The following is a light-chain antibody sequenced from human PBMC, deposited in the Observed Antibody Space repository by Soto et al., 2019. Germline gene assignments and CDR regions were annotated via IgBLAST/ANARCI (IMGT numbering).Light chain of an antibody. CDR2: EVN. J-gene: IGLJ3*02. Sequence: QSALTQPDSVSGSPGQSITISCTGTSSDVGGYDFVSWYQQHPGKVPKLLIYEVNNRPSGVSNRFSGSKSGNTASLTISGLQAEDEADYYCSSYTTSSTKLFGGGTKVTVL. CDR1: SSDVGGYDF. V-gene: IGLV2-14*01. CDR3: SSYTTSSTKL.